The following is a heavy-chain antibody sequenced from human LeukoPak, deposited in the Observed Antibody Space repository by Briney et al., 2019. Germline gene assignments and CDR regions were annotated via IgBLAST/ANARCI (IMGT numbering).Heavy chain of an antibody. CDR2: IRYDGSNK. V-gene: IGHV3-30*02. J-gene: IGHJ4*02. D-gene: IGHD4-17*01. Sequence: PGGSLRLSCAASGFTFSSYSMHWVRQAPGKGLEWVAFIRYDGSNKYYADSVKGRFTISRDNSKNTLYLQMNSLRAEDTAVYYCARDPTPLVTTVLPDYWGQGTLVTVSS. CDR1: GFTFSSYS. CDR3: ARDPTPLVTTVLPDY.